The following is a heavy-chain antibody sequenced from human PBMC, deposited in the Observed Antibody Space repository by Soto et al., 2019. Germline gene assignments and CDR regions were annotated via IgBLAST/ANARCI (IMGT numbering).Heavy chain of an antibody. J-gene: IGHJ4*02. D-gene: IGHD6-6*01. CDR2: IILSASTI. CDR1: GFTFSDYY. Sequence: QVQLVESGGGLVKPGGSLRLSCAASGFTFSDYYMSWIRQAPGKGLEWVSYIILSASTIYYADSVKGRFTISRDNAKNSLYLQMNILRAEDTAVSYCARGRSSSVYFDYWGQGTLVTVSS. V-gene: IGHV3-11*01. CDR3: ARGRSSSVYFDY.